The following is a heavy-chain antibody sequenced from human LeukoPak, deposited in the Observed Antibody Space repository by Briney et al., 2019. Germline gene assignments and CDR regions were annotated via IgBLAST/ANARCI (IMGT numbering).Heavy chain of an antibody. CDR3: ARLNSGYEDYYFDD. Sequence: SETLSLTCTVSGGPLTRSLSYWGWIRRPPGKGLEWIGNIYYTGSTDYSPSFESRAAMSVDTSKNRFSLQLRSVTAADTAVYYCARLNSGYEDYYFDDWGQGTLVTVSS. J-gene: IGHJ4*02. D-gene: IGHD5-12*01. CDR1: GGPLTRSLSY. CDR2: IYYTGST. V-gene: IGHV4-39*01.